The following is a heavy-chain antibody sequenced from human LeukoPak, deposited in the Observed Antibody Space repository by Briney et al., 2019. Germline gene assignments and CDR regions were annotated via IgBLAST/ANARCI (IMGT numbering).Heavy chain of an antibody. CDR2: VSDDGSYT. Sequence: GSLRLSCAASGFSFSSHWVHWVRQAPGKGLVWVSRVSDDGSYTSNVDSVKGRFTISRDNVNNMLYLHMNSLRAEDTAVYYCASFGISWRSSYWGQGTLVTVSS. J-gene: IGHJ4*02. CDR3: ASFGISWRSSY. CDR1: GFSFSSHW. V-gene: IGHV3-74*01. D-gene: IGHD2-21*01.